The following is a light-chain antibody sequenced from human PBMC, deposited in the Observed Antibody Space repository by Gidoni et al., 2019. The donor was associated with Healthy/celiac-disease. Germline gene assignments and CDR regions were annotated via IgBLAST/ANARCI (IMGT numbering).Light chain of an antibody. Sequence: SVLTQPPSVSGAPGQRVTISCPGSSSNIGAGYEVHWYQQLPGTAPKLLIYGNSNRPSGVPERFSGSKSGTSASLAITGLQAEDEADYYCQSYDSSLSGSVFGGGTKLTVL. CDR3: QSYDSSLSGSV. CDR2: GNS. V-gene: IGLV1-40*01. J-gene: IGLJ2*01. CDR1: SSNIGAGYE.